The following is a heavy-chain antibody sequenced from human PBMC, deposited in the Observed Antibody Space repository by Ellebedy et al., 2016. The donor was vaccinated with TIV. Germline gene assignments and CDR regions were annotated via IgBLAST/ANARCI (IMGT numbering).Heavy chain of an antibody. V-gene: IGHV3-48*02. J-gene: IGHJ4*02. Sequence: GESLKISCEASGFAFSSYNMNWVRQAPGRGLEWVSYISSSSSAIYYADSVEGRFTISRDNAKNSLYLQMNSLRDEDTAVYYCARGSTIFGVVFHDYWGQGTLVTVSS. D-gene: IGHD3-3*01. CDR3: ARGSTIFGVVFHDY. CDR1: GFAFSSYN. CDR2: ISSSSSAI.